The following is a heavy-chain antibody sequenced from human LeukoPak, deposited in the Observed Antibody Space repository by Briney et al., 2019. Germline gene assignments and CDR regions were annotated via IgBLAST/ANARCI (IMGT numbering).Heavy chain of an antibody. D-gene: IGHD6-19*01. CDR1: GDSVSSNSAA. CDR2: TYYRSKWYN. V-gene: IGHV6-1*01. CDR3: ARDTDSSGWYYYYYGMDV. J-gene: IGHJ6*02. Sequence: SQTLSLTCAISGDSVSSNSAAWNWIRQSPSRGLEWLGRTYYRSKWYNDYAVSVRSRITINPDTSKNQFSLQLNSVTPEDTAVYYCARDTDSSGWYYYYYGMDVWGQGTTVTVSS.